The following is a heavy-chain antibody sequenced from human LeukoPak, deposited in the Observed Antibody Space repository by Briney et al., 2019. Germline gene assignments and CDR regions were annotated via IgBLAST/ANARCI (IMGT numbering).Heavy chain of an antibody. J-gene: IGHJ4*02. Sequence: GGSLRLSCAASGFTFSSYSMSWVRQAPGKGLEWVSAISGNGGSTYYADSVKGRFTISRDNSKNTLSLQMNSLRAEDTAVYYCAKDISEARDYFDYWGQGTLVTVSS. CDR3: AKDISEARDYFDY. CDR1: GFTFSSYS. V-gene: IGHV3-23*01. CDR2: ISGNGGST.